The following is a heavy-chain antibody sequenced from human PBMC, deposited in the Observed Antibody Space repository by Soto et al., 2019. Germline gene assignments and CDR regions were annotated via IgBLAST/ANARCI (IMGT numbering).Heavy chain of an antibody. D-gene: IGHD3-22*01. CDR2: ISYDGSNK. J-gene: IGHJ4*02. CDR3: AKDGGPHYYDSSGYPGY. Sequence: GGSLRLSCAASGFTFSSYGMHWVRQAPGKGLEWVAVISYDGSNKYYADSVKGRFTISRDNSKNTLYLQMNSLRAEDTAVYYCAKDGGPHYYDSSGYPGYWGQGTLVTVSS. CDR1: GFTFSSYG. V-gene: IGHV3-30*18.